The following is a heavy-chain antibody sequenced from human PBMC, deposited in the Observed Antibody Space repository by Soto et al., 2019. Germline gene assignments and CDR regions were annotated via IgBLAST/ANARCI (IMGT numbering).Heavy chain of an antibody. CDR2: INHSGST. V-gene: IGHV4-34*01. CDR3: ARGLITYYYYSSGYYGPPCFDE. J-gene: IGHJ4*02. D-gene: IGHD3-22*01. CDR1: GGSFSGYY. Sequence: SEPLSLTCAVSGGSFSGYYWSWIRQPPGKGLEWIGEINHSGSTNYNPSLKSRVTISVDTSKNQFSLKLSSVTAADTAVYYCARGLITYYYYSSGYYGPPCFDEWGQGTLVTV.